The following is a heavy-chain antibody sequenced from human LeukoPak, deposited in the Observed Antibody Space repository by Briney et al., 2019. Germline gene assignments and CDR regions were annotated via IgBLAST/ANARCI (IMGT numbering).Heavy chain of an antibody. CDR3: ARGNYYDSSGLDY. V-gene: IGHV3-21*01. CDR2: ISSSSSYI. CDR1: GFTFSSYS. J-gene: IGHJ4*02. D-gene: IGHD3-22*01. Sequence: GGSLRLSCAASGFTFSSYSMNWVRQAPGKGLEWVSSISSSSSYIYYADSVKGRSTISRDNAKNSLYLQMNSLRAEDTAVYYCARGNYYDSSGLDYWGQGTLVTVSS.